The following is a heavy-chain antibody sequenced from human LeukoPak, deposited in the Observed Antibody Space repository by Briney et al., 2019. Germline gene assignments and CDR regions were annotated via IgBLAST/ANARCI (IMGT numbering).Heavy chain of an antibody. V-gene: IGHV1-69*13. CDR2: IIPIFGTA. CDR3: ARHFRSGWGPLIAAAGTPTANFDY. D-gene: IGHD6-13*01. Sequence: SVKVSCKASGGTFSSYAISWVRQAPGQGLEWMGGIIPIFGTANYAQKFQGRVTITADESTSTAYMELSSLRSEDTAVYYCARHFRSGWGPLIAAAGTPTANFDYWGQGTLVTVSS. J-gene: IGHJ4*02. CDR1: GGTFSSYA.